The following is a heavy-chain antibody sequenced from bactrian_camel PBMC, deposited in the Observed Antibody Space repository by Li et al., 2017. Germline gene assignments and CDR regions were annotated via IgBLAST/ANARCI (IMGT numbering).Heavy chain of an antibody. D-gene: IGHD2*01. CDR1: GYTFSSYC. V-gene: IGHV3S40*01. Sequence: VQLVESGGGSVQAGGSLRLSCAASGYTFSSYCMGWFRQAPGKERERVATIYSGGYSTYYAISVKGRFTISRDNAKNTVYLQMNSLQPEDTGMYYCAVRDLSWLDLNPAAYNYWGQGTQVTVS. CDR2: IYSGGYST. J-gene: IGHJ4*01. CDR3: AVRDLSWLDLNPAAYNY.